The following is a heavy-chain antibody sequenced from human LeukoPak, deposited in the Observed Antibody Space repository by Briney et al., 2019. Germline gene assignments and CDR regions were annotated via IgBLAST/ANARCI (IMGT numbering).Heavy chain of an antibody. V-gene: IGHV4-39*07. CDR3: ARAGSGAPIYI. J-gene: IGHJ4*02. CDR2: IYYSGST. Sequence: SETLSLTCTVSGGSISSSSYYWGWIRQPPGKGLEWIGSIYYSGSTYYNPSLKSRVTISVDTSKNQFSLKLSSVTAADTAVYYCARAGSGAPIYIWGQGTLVTVSS. CDR1: GGSISSSSYY. D-gene: IGHD1-26*01.